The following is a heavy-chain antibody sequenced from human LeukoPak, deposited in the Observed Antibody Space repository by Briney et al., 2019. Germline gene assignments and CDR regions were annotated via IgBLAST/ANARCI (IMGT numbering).Heavy chain of an antibody. CDR3: AILILEWAHYGMDV. CDR2: ISSSSSTI. CDR1: GFTFSSYS. V-gene: IGHV3-48*02. D-gene: IGHD3-3*01. J-gene: IGHJ6*02. Sequence: GGSLRLSCAASGFTFSSYSMNWVRQAPGKGLEWVSYISSSSSTIYYADSVKGRFTISRDNAKNSLYLQMNSLRDEDTAVYYCAILILEWAHYGMDVWGQGTTATVSS.